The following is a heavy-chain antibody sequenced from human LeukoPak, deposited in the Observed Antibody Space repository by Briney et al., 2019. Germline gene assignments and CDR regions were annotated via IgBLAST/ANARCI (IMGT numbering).Heavy chain of an antibody. V-gene: IGHV4-59*12. J-gene: IGHJ5*02. Sequence: SETLSLTCTVSGGSISGWYWSWIRQPPGKGLGWIGNIYGSGYTNYNPSLKSRVTISVDTSKNQFSLKLSSVTAADTAVYYCAREVRGVIIENWFDPWGQGTLVTVSS. CDR1: GGSISGWY. D-gene: IGHD3-10*01. CDR2: IYGSGYT. CDR3: AREVRGVIIENWFDP.